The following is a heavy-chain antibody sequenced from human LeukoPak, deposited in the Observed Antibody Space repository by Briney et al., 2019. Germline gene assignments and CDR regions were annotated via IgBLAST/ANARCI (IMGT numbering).Heavy chain of an antibody. CDR1: GGSISSGDYY. V-gene: IGHV4-30-4*01. Sequence: PSETLSLTCTVSGGSISSGDYYWSWIRQPPGKGLEWIGYIYYSGSTYYNPSLKSRVTISVDTSKNQFSLKLSSVTAADTAVYYCARTDSGYAHPYWYFDLWGRGTLVTVSS. CDR2: IYYSGST. J-gene: IGHJ2*01. D-gene: IGHD5-12*01. CDR3: ARTDSGYAHPYWYFDL.